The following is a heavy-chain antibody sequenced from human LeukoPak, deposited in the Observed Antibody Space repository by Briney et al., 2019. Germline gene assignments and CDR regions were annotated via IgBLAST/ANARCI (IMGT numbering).Heavy chain of an antibody. V-gene: IGHV4-34*01. Sequence: SETLSLTCAVYGGSFSGYYWSWIRQPPGKGLEWIGEINHSGSTNYNPSLKSRVTISVDTSKNQFSPKLSSVTAADTAVYYCARDGSTSPYYYYYYGMDVWGQGTTVTVSS. CDR1: GGSFSGYY. J-gene: IGHJ6*02. CDR3: ARDGSTSPYYYYYYGMDV. CDR2: INHSGST. D-gene: IGHD2-2*01.